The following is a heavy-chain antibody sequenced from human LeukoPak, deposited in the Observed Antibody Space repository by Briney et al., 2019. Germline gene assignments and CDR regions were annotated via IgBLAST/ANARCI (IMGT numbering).Heavy chain of an antibody. CDR3: AKDFTDSSGYNWFDP. J-gene: IGHJ5*02. D-gene: IGHD3-22*01. CDR2: ISGSGGST. Sequence: GGSLRLSCAASGFTFSSYAMSWVRQAPGKGPEWVSAISGSGGSTYYADSVKGRFTISRDNSKNTLYLQMNSLRAEDTAVYYCAKDFTDSSGYNWFDPWGQGTLVTVSS. V-gene: IGHV3-23*01. CDR1: GFTFSSYA.